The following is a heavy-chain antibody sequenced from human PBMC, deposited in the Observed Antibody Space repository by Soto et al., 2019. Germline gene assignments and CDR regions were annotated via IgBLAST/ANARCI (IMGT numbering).Heavy chain of an antibody. J-gene: IGHJ4*02. V-gene: IGHV4-39*01. CDR3: ARHGREYSSSDFDY. Sequence: SETLSLTCTVSGGSTSSSSYYWGWIRQPPGKGLEWIGSIYYSGSTYYNPSLKSRVTISVDTSKNQFSLKLSSVTAADTAVYYCARHGREYSSSDFDYWGQGTLVTVSS. CDR1: GGSTSSSSYY. D-gene: IGHD6-6*01. CDR2: IYYSGST.